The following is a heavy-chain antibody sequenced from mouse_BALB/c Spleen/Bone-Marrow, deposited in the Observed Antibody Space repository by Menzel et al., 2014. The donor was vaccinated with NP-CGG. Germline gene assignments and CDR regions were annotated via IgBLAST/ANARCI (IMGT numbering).Heavy chain of an antibody. Sequence: DVQLVESGGGIVKPGGSLKLSCAASGFTFSSYAMSWVRQTPEKRLEWVATISSGGSYTYYPDSVKGRFTISRDNAKNTLYLQMSSLRSEDTAMYYCARHGITRLLDYWGQGTTLTVSS. CDR3: ARHGITRLLDY. D-gene: IGHD2-4*01. V-gene: IGHV5-9-3*01. CDR2: ISSGGSYT. CDR1: GFTFSSYA. J-gene: IGHJ2*01.